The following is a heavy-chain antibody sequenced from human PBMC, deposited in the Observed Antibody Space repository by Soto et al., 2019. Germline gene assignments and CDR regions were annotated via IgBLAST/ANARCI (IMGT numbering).Heavy chain of an antibody. D-gene: IGHD6-19*01. CDR3: ARVGFSDGYNAFDY. V-gene: IGHV4-59*01. CDR2: IYYSGST. J-gene: IGHJ4*02. CDR1: GGSISSYY. Sequence: QVQLQESGPGLVKPSETLSLTCTVSGGSISSYYWSWIRQPPGKGLEWIGYIYYSGSTNYNPSLKSRVTISVDTSKNQFSLKLSTVTAADTAVYYCARVGFSDGYNAFDYWGQGTLVTVSS.